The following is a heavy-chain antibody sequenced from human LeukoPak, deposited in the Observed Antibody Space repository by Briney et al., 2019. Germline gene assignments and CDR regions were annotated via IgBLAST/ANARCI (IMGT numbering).Heavy chain of an antibody. CDR1: GFTFSSYW. V-gene: IGHV3-7*03. J-gene: IGHJ4*02. Sequence: GGSLRLSCAASGFTFSSYWMGWVRQAPGKGLEWVANIKQDGSEKYYVDSVQGRFTLSRDNAKNSLYLQMNSLKTEDTAVYYCTRYNVGFESWGQGTLVTVSS. CDR2: IKQDGSEK. D-gene: IGHD1-1*01. CDR3: TRYNVGFES.